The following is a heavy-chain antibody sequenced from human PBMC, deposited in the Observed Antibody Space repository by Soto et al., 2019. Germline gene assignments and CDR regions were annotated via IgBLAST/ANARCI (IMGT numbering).Heavy chain of an antibody. CDR1: VFTFSTSV. Sequence: EVQLSESGGGLVQPGGSLRLSCAASVFTFSTSVMSWVRQAPGKGLQWVSSISGRGDRTNYADSVKGRFTVSRDNSKNTLFLDMNAVTADDTALSDCTWSLVARDAFDEWGQGTMVIVSS. D-gene: IGHD5-12*01. CDR2: ISGRGDRT. J-gene: IGHJ3*01. V-gene: IGHV3-23*01. CDR3: TWSLVARDAFDE.